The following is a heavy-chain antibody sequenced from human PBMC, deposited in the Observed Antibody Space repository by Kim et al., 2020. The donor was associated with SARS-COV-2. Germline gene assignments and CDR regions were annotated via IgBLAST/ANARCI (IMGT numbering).Heavy chain of an antibody. Sequence: SETLSLTCTVSGGSISSSSYYWGWIRQPPGKGLEWIGSIYYSGSTYYNPSLKSRVTISVDTSKNQFSLKLSSVTAADTAVYYCARLRIAAAGFDYWGQGT. D-gene: IGHD6-13*01. J-gene: IGHJ4*02. CDR3: ARLRIAAAGFDY. CDR2: IYYSGST. V-gene: IGHV4-39*01. CDR1: GGSISSSSYY.